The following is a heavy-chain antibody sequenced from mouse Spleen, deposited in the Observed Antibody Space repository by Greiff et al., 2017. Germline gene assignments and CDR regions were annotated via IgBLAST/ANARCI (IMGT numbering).Heavy chain of an antibody. J-gene: IGHJ4*01. CDR1: GYSITSGYY. Sequence: EVKVEESGPGLVKPSQSLSLTCSVTGYSITSGYYWNWIRQFPGNKLEWMGYISYDGSNNYNPSLKNRISITRDTSKNQFFLKLNSVTTEDTATYYCARDEELTDAMDYWGQGTSVTVSS. V-gene: IGHV3-6*01. D-gene: IGHD1-1*01. CDR3: ARDEELTDAMDY. CDR2: ISYDGSN.